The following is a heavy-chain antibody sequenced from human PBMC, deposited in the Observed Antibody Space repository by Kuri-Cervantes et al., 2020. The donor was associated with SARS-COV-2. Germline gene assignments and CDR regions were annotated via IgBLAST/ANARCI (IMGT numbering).Heavy chain of an antibody. CDR1: GGSISSGGYY. CDR3: ASLVGATGYYYYMDV. D-gene: IGHD1-26*01. CDR2: IYYSGST. V-gene: IGHV4-31*02. J-gene: IGHJ6*03. Sequence: SCAVSGGSISSGGYYWSWIRQHPGKGLEWIGYIYYSGSTYYNPSLKGRVTMSVDTSKSQFSLELTSVTAADTAVYYCASLVGATGYYYYMDVWGKGTTVTVSS.